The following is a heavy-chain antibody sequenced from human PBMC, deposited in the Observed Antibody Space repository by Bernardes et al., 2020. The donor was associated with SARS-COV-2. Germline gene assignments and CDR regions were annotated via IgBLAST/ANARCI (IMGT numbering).Heavy chain of an antibody. V-gene: IGHV3-53*01. CDR2: NSAIRNT. CDR1: WFSVRQPD. J-gene: IGHJ4*02. CDR3: ATELQYDNLY. Sequence: GGFLVTSWSTPWFSVRQPDMAWVRPAPGEGLGVVSTNSAIRNTHYADPVQGRFTISRDEAKKALYLQMNSLRAEDTATYYCATELQYDNLYWGPGALVTVSS. D-gene: IGHD3-22*01.